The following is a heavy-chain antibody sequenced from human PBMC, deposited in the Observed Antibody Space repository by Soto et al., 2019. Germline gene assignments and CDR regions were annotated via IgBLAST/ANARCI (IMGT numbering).Heavy chain of an antibody. CDR3: AAFGGDQGRASDAFDI. V-gene: IGHV1-2*04. CDR2: INPNSGGT. Sequence: ASVKVSCKASGYTFTGYYMHWVRQAPGQGLEWMGWINPNSGGTNYAQKFQGWVTMTRDTSISTAYMELSRLRSDDTAVYYCAAFGGDQGRASDAFDIWGQGTMVTVSS. CDR1: GYTFTGYY. D-gene: IGHD2-21*01. J-gene: IGHJ3*02.